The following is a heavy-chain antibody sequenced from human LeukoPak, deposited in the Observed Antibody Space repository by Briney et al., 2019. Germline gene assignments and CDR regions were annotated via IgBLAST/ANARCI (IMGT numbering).Heavy chain of an antibody. V-gene: IGHV1-8*03. CDR3: ARGKAARTSPVFDP. J-gene: IGHJ5*02. CDR2: MYPSSGNP. D-gene: IGHD6-6*01. Sequence: GASVTVSCKASGYTFTSYGINWVRQAPGQGLEGMGWMYPSSGNPGYAQKLQGRVTTTRNTSISTAYMELSSLRSEDTAVYYCARGKAARTSPVFDPWGQGTLVTVSS. CDR1: GYTFTSYG.